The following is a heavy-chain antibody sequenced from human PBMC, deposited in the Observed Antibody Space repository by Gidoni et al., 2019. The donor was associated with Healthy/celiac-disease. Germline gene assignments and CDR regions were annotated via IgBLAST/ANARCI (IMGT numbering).Heavy chain of an antibody. V-gene: IGHV1-69*01. CDR2: IIPIFGTA. CDR1: GGTFSSYA. CDR3: ARDEVTSWVEPYNAFDI. Sequence: QAQLVQSGAEVKKPGSSVKVSCKASGGTFSSYAISWVRQAPAQGLEWMGGIIPIFGTANDAQKFQGRVTITADESTSTAYMELSSLRSEDTAVYYCARDEVTSWVEPYNAFDIWGQGTMVTVSS. D-gene: IGHD1-1*01. J-gene: IGHJ3*02.